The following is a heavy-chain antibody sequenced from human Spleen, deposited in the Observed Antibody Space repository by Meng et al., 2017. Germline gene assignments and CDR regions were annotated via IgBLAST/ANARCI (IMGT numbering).Heavy chain of an antibody. CDR1: CGSISGYF. D-gene: IGHD4-23*01. CDR3: ARDDTVSGGNNWFDP. CDR2: ISASGST. V-gene: IGHV4-4*07. Sequence: QGQLKESGPGLVKPSETLSLTCSVSCGSISGYFWTWVRQPAGKGPEWIGRISASGSTNHNPSLKSRVTMSVDTSKNQFSLKVTSVTAADTAVYYCARDDTVSGGNNWFDPWGQGTLVTVSS. J-gene: IGHJ5*02.